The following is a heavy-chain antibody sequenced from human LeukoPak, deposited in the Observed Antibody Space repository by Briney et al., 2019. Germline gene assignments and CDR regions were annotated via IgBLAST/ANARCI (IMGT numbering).Heavy chain of an antibody. Sequence: ASVKVSCKASGYTFTGYYMHWVRQAPGQGLEWMGWINPNSGGTNYAQKFQGRVTMTRDTSISTVYMELSRLRSDDTAVYYCARGALGEMFSDYWGQGTLVTVSS. D-gene: IGHD3-10*01. CDR2: INPNSGGT. CDR3: ARGALGEMFSDY. J-gene: IGHJ4*02. V-gene: IGHV1-2*02. CDR1: GYTFTGYY.